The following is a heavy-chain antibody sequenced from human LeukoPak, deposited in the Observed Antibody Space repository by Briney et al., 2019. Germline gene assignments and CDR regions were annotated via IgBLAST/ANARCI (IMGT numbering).Heavy chain of an antibody. CDR3: SRGKYTAAFDI. D-gene: IGHD5-18*01. CDR2: ISGGGTTI. V-gene: IGHV3-48*04. CDR1: GFTFSSYW. Sequence: GGSLRLSCAASGFTFSSYWMSWVRQAPGKGLEWVSYISGGGTTIYYADSVKGRFTISRDNARNSLYLQMTSLRAGDTAVFYCSRGKYTAAFDIWGQGTMVTVSS. J-gene: IGHJ3*02.